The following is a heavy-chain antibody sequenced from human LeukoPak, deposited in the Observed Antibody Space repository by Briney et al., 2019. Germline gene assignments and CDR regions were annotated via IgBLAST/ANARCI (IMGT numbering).Heavy chain of an antibody. V-gene: IGHV3-23*01. Sequence: GGSLRLSCAASGFTLSNYGMNWVRQAPGKGLEWVSVISGRGDSTYYADSVKSRFTISRDNSKNTLYLQMNSLRAEDTAVYYCAKERPGYWGQGTLVTVSS. CDR2: ISGRGDST. CDR1: GFTLSNYG. J-gene: IGHJ4*02. D-gene: IGHD1-1*01. CDR3: AKERPGY.